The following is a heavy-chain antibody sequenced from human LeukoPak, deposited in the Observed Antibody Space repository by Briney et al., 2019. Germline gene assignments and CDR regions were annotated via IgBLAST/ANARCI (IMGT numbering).Heavy chain of an antibody. CDR3: AKGNNSLSFNFDY. CDR1: GFTFSNYW. CDR2: IKQDGSEK. V-gene: IGHV3-7*05. J-gene: IGHJ4*02. D-gene: IGHD2/OR15-2a*01. Sequence: PGGSLRLSCAASGFTFSNYWMSWVCQAPGKGLEGVANIKQDGSEKYYVDSVKGRFTISRDNSKNSLSVQMSSLRVEDTAFYYCAKGNNSLSFNFDYWGQGTLVTVSS.